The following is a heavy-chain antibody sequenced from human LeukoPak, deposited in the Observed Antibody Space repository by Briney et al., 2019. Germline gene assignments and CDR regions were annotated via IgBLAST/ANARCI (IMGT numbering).Heavy chain of an antibody. CDR2: IYSSGST. V-gene: IGHV3-66*01. CDR3: ARGGYTYSFVDY. D-gene: IGHD5-18*01. CDR1: GFTFGDYA. J-gene: IGHJ4*02. Sequence: PGGSLRLSCTASGFTFGDYAMSWVRQPPGKGLEWVSVIYSSGSTYYADSVKGRITISRDNSKNTVYLQMNSLRAEDTALYYCARGGYTYSFVDYWGQGTLVTVSS.